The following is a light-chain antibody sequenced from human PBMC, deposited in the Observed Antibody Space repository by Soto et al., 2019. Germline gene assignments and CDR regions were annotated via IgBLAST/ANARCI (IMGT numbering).Light chain of an antibody. CDR1: SSDIGTYNY. CDR2: EVT. V-gene: IGLV2-14*01. J-gene: IGLJ3*02. CDR3: SSYISSSPPSV. Sequence: QSALTQPASVSGSPGQSITISCTGTSSDIGTYNYVSWYQHHPGKAPKLMIYEVTHRPSGVSNRFSGSKSGSTASLTISGLQAEDEADYYCSSYISSSPPSVFCGGTKLTVL.